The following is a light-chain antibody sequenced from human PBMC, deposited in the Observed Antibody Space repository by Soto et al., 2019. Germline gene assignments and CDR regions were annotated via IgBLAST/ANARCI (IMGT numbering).Light chain of an antibody. CDR3: QQYNNWPRT. CDR2: GAS. V-gene: IGKV3D-15*01. J-gene: IGKJ1*01. CDR1: QNVNSN. Sequence: EIVMTQSPATLSVSPGERATLSCRASQNVNSNLVWYQQKPGQAPRLLIYGASSRATGIPARFSASGSGKNFTLTISRLQSEDFAVYYCQQYNNWPRTFGQGTKVEI.